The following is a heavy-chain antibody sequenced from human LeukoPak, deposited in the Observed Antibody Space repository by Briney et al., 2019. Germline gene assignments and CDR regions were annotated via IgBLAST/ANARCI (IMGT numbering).Heavy chain of an antibody. CDR2: INSDGSST. CDR1: GFTFSSNW. Sequence: GGSLRLSCVASGFTFSSNWMHWVRQAPGKGLVWVSRINSDGSSTSYADSVKGRFTISRDNAKNTLYLQMNSLRAEDTAVYFCASTGATSKFDYWGQGTQVTVSS. CDR3: ASTGATSKFDY. V-gene: IGHV3-74*01. J-gene: IGHJ4*02. D-gene: IGHD1-26*01.